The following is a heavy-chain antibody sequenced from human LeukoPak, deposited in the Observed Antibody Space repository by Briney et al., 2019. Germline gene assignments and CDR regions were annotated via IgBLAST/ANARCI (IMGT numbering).Heavy chain of an antibody. CDR1: GFTVSRNY. J-gene: IGHJ3*02. Sequence: GGSLRLSCAASGFTVSRNYMSWVRQAPGKGLEWVSVIYSGGSTYYADSVKGRFTISRDNSKNTLYLQMNSLRAEDTAVYYCARAGGYDSSGSGAFDIWGQGTMVTASS. D-gene: IGHD3-22*01. CDR3: ARAGGYDSSGSGAFDI. V-gene: IGHV3-53*01. CDR2: IYSGGST.